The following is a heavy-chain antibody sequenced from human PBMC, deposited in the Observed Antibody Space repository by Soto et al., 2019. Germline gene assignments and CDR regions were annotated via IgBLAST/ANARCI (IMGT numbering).Heavy chain of an antibody. D-gene: IGHD6-19*01. CDR1: GGSISSGGYY. J-gene: IGHJ3*02. CDR2: IYYSGST. V-gene: IGHV4-31*03. CDR3: ARGSSGWFSGLDDAFDI. Sequence: SETLSLTCTVSGGSISSGGYYWSWIRQHPGKGLEWIGYIYYSGSTYYNPSLKSRVTISVDTSKNQFSLKLGSVTAADTAVYYCARGSSGWFSGLDDAFDIWGQGTMVTVSS.